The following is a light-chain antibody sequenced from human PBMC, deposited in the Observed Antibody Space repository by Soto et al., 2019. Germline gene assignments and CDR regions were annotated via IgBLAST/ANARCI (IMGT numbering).Light chain of an antibody. J-gene: IGKJ1*01. V-gene: IGKV1-39*01. Sequence: SQMPHPPSSLSASVGGSLTITLRASQSISSYLNWYQQKPGKAPKLLIYAASSLQSGVPSTFSGSGSGTDFTLTISSLQPEDFATYYCQQSYSTPRTFGQGTKVDIK. CDR1: QSISSY. CDR3: QQSYSTPRT. CDR2: AAS.